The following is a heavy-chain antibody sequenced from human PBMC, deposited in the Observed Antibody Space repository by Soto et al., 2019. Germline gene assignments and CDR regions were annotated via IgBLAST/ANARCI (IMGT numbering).Heavy chain of an antibody. V-gene: IGHV5-51*01. CDR2: INPVDSDT. Sequence: GESLKISCQGFGYSFTSFWIGWVRQIPWKGLEWMGIINPVDSDTRYSPSFQGQVTISVDKSITTAYLQWSSLKASDTAMYYCASFKGSLMDYYYYYGMDVWGQGTTVTVSS. CDR3: ASFKGSLMDYYYYYGMDV. J-gene: IGHJ6*02. CDR1: GYSFTSFW.